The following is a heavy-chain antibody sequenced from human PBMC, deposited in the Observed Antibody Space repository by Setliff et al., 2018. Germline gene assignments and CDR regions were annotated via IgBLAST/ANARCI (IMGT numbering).Heavy chain of an antibody. CDR2: INHSGST. Sequence: SEPLSLTCAVYGGSFSGYYWSWIRQPPGKGLEWIGEINHSGSTNYNPSLKSRVTISVDTSKNQFSLKLSSVTAADTAVYYCARGGYSRGPPVYYFDYWGQGALVTVSS. J-gene: IGHJ4*02. CDR1: GGSFSGYY. V-gene: IGHV4-34*01. CDR3: ARGGYSRGPPVYYFDY. D-gene: IGHD5-12*01.